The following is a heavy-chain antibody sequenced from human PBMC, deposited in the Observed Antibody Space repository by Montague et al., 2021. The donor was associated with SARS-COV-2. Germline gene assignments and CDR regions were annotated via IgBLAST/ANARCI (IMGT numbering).Heavy chain of an antibody. V-gene: IGHV4-61*08. Sequence: SETLSLTCTVSGGSATSGDYYWTWIRQPPGKGLEWIGYIYNTGRTNYNPSLKSRVTISMDTSKNQFSLKVDSVSAADTAVYYCATEMHAYDVFDIWGQGTMVTVSS. CDR2: IYNTGRT. J-gene: IGHJ3*02. CDR1: GGSATSGDYY. CDR3: ATEMHAYDVFDI.